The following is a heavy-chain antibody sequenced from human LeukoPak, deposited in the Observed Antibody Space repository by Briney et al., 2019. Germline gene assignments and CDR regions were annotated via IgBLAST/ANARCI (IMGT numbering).Heavy chain of an antibody. CDR2: ISGSGGST. CDR1: GFTFSSYA. V-gene: IGHV3-23*01. D-gene: IGHD3-3*01. CDR3: AKDRAIFGLIDY. Sequence: GGSLRLSCAASGFTFSSYAMSRVRQAPGKGLEWVSAISGSGGSTYYADSAKGRFTISRDNSKNTLYLQMNSLRAEDTAVYYCAKDRAIFGLIDYWGQGTLVTVSS. J-gene: IGHJ4*02.